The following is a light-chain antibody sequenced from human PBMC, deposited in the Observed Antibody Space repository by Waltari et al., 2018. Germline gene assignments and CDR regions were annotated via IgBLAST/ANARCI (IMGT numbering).Light chain of an antibody. CDR1: SSNIGPGYD. Sequence: QSVLMQTPSVSGAPGQRVIISCTGSSSNIGPGYDVHWYQQLPGTAPKLLISGNNNRPSGVPDRFFCSKSGPSASLAIPGLQAEDEADYYCQSYDSSLSHWVFGGGTKLTVL. J-gene: IGLJ3*02. CDR3: QSYDSSLSHWV. V-gene: IGLV1-40*01. CDR2: GNN.